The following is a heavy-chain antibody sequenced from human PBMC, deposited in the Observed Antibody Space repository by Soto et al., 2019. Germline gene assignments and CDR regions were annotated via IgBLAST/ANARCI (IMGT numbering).Heavy chain of an antibody. V-gene: IGHV1-24*01. D-gene: IGHD2-15*01. Sequence: GASVKVSCKVSGYTLTELSMHWVRQAPGKGLEWMGGFDPEDGETIYAQKLQGRVTMTEDTSTDTAYMELSSPRSEDTAVYYCATVYCSGGSCLSSYGMDVWGQGTTVTVSS. CDR2: FDPEDGET. CDR1: GYTLTELS. CDR3: ATVYCSGGSCLSSYGMDV. J-gene: IGHJ6*02.